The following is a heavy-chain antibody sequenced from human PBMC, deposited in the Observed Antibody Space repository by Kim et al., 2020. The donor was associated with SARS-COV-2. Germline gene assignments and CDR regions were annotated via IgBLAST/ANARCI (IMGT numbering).Heavy chain of an antibody. J-gene: IGHJ4*02. V-gene: IGHV6-1*01. CDR1: GDSVSSNSAV. CDR3: ARERVAAAGRVFDY. CDR2: TYYRSKWSN. D-gene: IGHD6-13*01. Sequence: SQTLSLTCAIPGDSVSSNSAVWNWIRQSPSRGLEWLGRTYYRSKWSNDYAVSVKSRITINPATSKNQFSLQLNSVTPEDTAVYYCARERVAAAGRVFDYWGQGTLVTVSS.